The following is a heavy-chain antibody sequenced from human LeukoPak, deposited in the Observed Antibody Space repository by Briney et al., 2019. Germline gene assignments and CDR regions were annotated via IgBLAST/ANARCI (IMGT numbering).Heavy chain of an antibody. CDR2: IIPIFGTA. J-gene: IGHJ6*02. D-gene: IGHD3-22*01. CDR1: GGTFSSYA. CDR3: AYYYDSNGYWIPGYYGMDV. Sequence: ASVKVSCKASGGTFSSYAISWVRQAPGQGLEWMGGIIPIFGTANYAQKFQGRVTITADESTSTAYMELSSLRSEDTAVYYCAYYYDSNGYWIPGYYGMDVWGQGTTVTVSS. V-gene: IGHV1-69*13.